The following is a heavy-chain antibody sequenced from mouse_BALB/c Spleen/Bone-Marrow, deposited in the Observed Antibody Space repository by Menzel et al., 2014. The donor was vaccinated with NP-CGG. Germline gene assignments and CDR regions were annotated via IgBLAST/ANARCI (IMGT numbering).Heavy chain of an antibody. V-gene: IGHV14-3*02. D-gene: IGHD4-1*01. J-gene: IGHJ4*01. CDR3: ARWEYYAMDY. CDR1: GFNIKDTY. CDR2: IDPANGNT. Sequence: EVQLQQSGAELVKPGASVKLSCTASGFNIKDTYMHWVKQRPEHGLEWIGRIDPANGNTKYDPKFQGKATITADTSSNTAYLQPSSLTSEDTAVYYCARWEYYAMDYWGQGTSVTVSS.